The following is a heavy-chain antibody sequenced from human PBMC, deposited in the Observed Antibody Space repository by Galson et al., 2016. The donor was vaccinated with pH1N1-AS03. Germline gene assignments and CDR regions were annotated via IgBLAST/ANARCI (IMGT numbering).Heavy chain of an antibody. V-gene: IGHV3-9*02. CDR2: ISWTSADI. CDR1: GFTPDASA. J-gene: IGHJ6*02. CDR3: VTDILPGGADG. Sequence: SLRLSCAASGFTPDASAMHWVRQAPGKGLEWVSGISWTSADIAYADAVKGRFTISRDNAKKSLYLQLNSLRADDTALYYCVTDILPGGADGWGQGTTVTVSS. D-gene: IGHD2-21*01.